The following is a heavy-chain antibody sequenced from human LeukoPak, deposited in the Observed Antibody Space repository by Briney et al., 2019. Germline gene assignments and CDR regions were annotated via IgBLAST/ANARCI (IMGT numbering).Heavy chain of an antibody. Sequence: SETLSLTCTVSGGSISSSSYYWGWIRQPPGKGLEWIGSIYYSGSTYYNPSLKSRVTISVDTSKNEFSLKLSSVTAADTAVYYCARLVLTGYTFNYWGQGTLVTVSS. CDR1: GGSISSSSYY. V-gene: IGHV4-39*01. J-gene: IGHJ4*02. CDR3: ARLVLTGYTFNY. D-gene: IGHD3-9*01. CDR2: IYYSGST.